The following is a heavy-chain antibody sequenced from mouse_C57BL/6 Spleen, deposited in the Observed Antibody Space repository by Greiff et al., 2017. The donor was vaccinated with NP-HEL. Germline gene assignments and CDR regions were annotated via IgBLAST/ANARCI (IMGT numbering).Heavy chain of an antibody. D-gene: IGHD1-1*01. V-gene: IGHV1-72*01. CDR1: GYTFTSYW. J-gene: IGHJ4*01. Sequence: QVQLQQPGAELVKPGASVKLSCKASGYTFTSYWMHWVKQRPGRGLEWIGRIDPNSGGTKYNEKFKSKATLTVDKPSSTAYMQLSSLTSEDSAVYYCASLRDYGSRDYYAMDYWGQGTSVTVSS. CDR3: ASLRDYGSRDYYAMDY. CDR2: IDPNSGGT.